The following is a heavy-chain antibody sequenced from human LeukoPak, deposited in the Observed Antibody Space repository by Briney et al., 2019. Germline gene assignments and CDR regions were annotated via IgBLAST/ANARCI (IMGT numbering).Heavy chain of an antibody. CDR2: IIPIFGTA. J-gene: IGHJ6*03. D-gene: IGHD3-10*01. Sequence: SVKVSCKASGGTFSSYAISWVRQATGQGLEWMGGIIPIFGTANYAQKLQGRVTITTDESTSTAYMEPSSLRSEDTAVYYCARAGERYYGSGSYPVYYYYYMDVWGKGTTVTVSS. CDR1: GGTFSSYA. CDR3: ARAGERYYGSGSYPVYYYYYMDV. V-gene: IGHV1-69*05.